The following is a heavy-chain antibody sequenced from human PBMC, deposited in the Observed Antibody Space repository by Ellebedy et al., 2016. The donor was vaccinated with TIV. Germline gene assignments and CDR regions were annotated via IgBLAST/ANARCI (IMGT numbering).Heavy chain of an antibody. V-gene: IGHV1-3*01. CDR1: GYTFISYA. Sequence: AASVKVSCKASGYTFISYAMHWLRQAPGQRLEWMGWINAGDDDTEYSQKFQGRVTITRDRSASTAYMELSSLRSEDTAVYYCARDRDASSQYDYWGQGTLVTVFS. D-gene: IGHD6-13*01. J-gene: IGHJ4*02. CDR2: INAGDDDT. CDR3: ARDRDASSQYDY.